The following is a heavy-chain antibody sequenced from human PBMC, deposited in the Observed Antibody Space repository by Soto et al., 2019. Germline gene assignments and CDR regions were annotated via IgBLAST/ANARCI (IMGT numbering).Heavy chain of an antibody. J-gene: IGHJ4*02. Sequence: SETLSLTCTVSGGSISSSSYYWGWIRQPPGKGLEWIGSIYYSGSTYYNPSLKSRVTISVDTSKNQFSLKLSSVTAADTAVYYCARQRMVTTFDYWGQGTLVTVSS. CDR1: GGSISSSSYY. CDR3: ARQRMVTTFDY. CDR2: IYYSGST. D-gene: IGHD4-17*01. V-gene: IGHV4-39*01.